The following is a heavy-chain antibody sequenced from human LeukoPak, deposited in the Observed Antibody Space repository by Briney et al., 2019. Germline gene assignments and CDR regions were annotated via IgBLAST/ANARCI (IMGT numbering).Heavy chain of an antibody. J-gene: IGHJ6*03. CDR3: ARDYGRLRFLEWYVGHYYYYMDV. Sequence: PSETLSLTCTVSGGSISSYYWSWIRQPPGKGLEWIGYIYYSGSTNYNPSLKSRVTISVDTSKNQFSLKLSSVTAADTAVYYCARDYGRLRFLEWYVGHYYYYMDVWGKGTTVTVSS. D-gene: IGHD3-3*01. V-gene: IGHV4-59*01. CDR2: IYYSGST. CDR1: GGSISSYY.